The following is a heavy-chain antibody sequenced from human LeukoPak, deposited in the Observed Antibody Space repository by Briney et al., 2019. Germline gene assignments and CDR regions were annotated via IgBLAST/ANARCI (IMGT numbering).Heavy chain of an antibody. D-gene: IGHD6-19*01. V-gene: IGHV1-2*02. CDR2: INPNSGGT. CDR3: ARDRKQWLELDY. CDR1: GYTFTGYY. J-gene: IGHJ4*02. Sequence: ASVKVSCKASGYTFTGYYMHWVRQAPGQGLEGMGWINPNSGGTNYARKFQGRVTMTRDTSISTAYMELSRLRSDDTAVYYCARDRKQWLELDYWGQGTLVTVSS.